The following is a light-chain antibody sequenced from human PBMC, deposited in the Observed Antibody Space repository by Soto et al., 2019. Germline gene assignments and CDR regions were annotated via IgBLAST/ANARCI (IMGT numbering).Light chain of an antibody. J-gene: IGLJ1*01. CDR1: SSDFGNYDF. CDR3: ASYAGGNQV. Sequence: QSALLHPPSVSGSPGQSVTISCTGTSSDFGNYDFVSWCQQHPGTVPKAMIYSVNRQPSGVPDRFSGSKSGNTASLTVSGLLSEDEADYYCASYAGGNQVFGTGTKVTVL. CDR2: SVN. V-gene: IGLV2-8*01.